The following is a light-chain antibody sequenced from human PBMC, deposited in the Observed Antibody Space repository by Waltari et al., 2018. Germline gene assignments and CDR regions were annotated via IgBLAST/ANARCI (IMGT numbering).Light chain of an antibody. Sequence: IQLTQSPSSLSASVGDRVTITYRASPGISNYLAWYQQKPGKVPKLLIHSASTLQSGGPSRFSGSGSGTDFTLTISSLQPEDFATYYCQQLHSPGYTFGQGTKLEIK. CDR1: PGISNY. CDR3: QQLHSPGYT. V-gene: IGKV1-9*01. CDR2: SAS. J-gene: IGKJ2*01.